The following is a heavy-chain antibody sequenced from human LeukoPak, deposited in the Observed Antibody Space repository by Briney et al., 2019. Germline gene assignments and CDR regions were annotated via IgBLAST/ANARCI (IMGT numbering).Heavy chain of an antibody. CDR2: INPNSGGT. D-gene: IGHD6-13*01. CDR1: GYTFTGYY. J-gene: IGHJ5*02. V-gene: IGHV1-2*04. CDR3: ARGKAGTRNWFAP. Sequence: GASVKVSCKASGYTFTGYYMHWVRQAPGQGLEWMGWINPNSGGTNYAQKFQGWVTMTRDTSISTAYMELSRLRSDDTAVYYCARGKAGTRNWFAPWGQGTLVTVSS.